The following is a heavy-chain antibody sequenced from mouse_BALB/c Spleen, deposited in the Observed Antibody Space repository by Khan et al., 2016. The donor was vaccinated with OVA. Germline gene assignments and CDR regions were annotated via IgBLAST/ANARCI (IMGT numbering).Heavy chain of an antibody. J-gene: IGHJ3*01. CDR3: ARSEGLPFAY. CDR1: VYSITSDYA. CDR2: MGYSGTT. V-gene: IGHV3-2*02. Sequence: EVELQESGPGLVKPSQSLSLTCTVTVYSITSDYAWNWIRQFPGNKLEWMGYMGYSGTTSYNPSLKSRISITRDTSKNQFFLQLNSVTTEDTATYYCARSEGLPFAYWGQGTLVTVSA. D-gene: IGHD3-1*01.